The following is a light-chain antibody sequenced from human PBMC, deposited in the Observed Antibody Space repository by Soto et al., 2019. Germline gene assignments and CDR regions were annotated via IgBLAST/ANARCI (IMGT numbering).Light chain of an antibody. CDR2: EVS. CDR1: SSDVGGHNY. V-gene: IGLV2-14*01. CDR3: SSYTDTSTDVV. Sequence: QSVLTQPASVSGSPGQSITISCTGSSSDVGGHNYVSWYQQHPGKAPKLIICEVSNRPSGVSNRFSGSKSGNTASLTISGLQAEDEADYYCSSYTDTSTDVVFGGGTKLTVL. J-gene: IGLJ2*01.